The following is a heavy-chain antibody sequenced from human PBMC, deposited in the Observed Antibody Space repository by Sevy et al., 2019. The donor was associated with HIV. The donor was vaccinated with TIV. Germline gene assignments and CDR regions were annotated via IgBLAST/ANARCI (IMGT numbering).Heavy chain of an antibody. D-gene: IGHD3-10*01. J-gene: IGHJ6*03. V-gene: IGHV3-49*03. CDR3: TRRGDGYKDYYYYMDV. CDR2: IRSKAYGGTT. CDR1: GFTFGDYA. Sequence: GGSLRLSCTASGFTFGDYAMSWFRQAPGKGLEWVGFIRSKAYGGTTEYAASVKGRFTISRDDSKSIAYLQMNSLKTEDTAVYYCTRRGDGYKDYYYYMDVWGKGTTVTVSS.